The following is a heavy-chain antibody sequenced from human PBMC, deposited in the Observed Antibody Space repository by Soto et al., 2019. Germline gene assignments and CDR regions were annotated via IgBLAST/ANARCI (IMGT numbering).Heavy chain of an antibody. J-gene: IGHJ6*02. CDR3: ATNESSNIDGMDG. CDR1: GFTFSSYS. Sequence: GGSLRLSCAASGFTFSSYSMNWVRQAPGKGLEWVSSINSGSFSINYADSVKGRFSISRDNAQNSLHLQMNNLRAEDTAVYYCATNESSNIDGMDGWGQGTTVTVSS. V-gene: IGHV3-21*01. CDR2: INSGSFSI. D-gene: IGHD6-6*01.